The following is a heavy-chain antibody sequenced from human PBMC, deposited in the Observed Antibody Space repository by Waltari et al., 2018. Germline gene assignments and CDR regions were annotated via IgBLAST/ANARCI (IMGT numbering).Heavy chain of an antibody. J-gene: IGHJ3*02. CDR1: GFTFSSYS. D-gene: IGHD1-26*01. CDR3: ARDEAETIVGAILNRGAFDI. V-gene: IGHV3-21*01. Sequence: EVQLVESGGGLVKPGGSLRLSCAAYGFTFSSYSMHWVRQAPGKGQGWVSSISSSSSYIYYADSVKGRFTISRDNAKNSLYLQMNSLRAEDTAVYYCARDEAETIVGAILNRGAFDIWGQGTMVTVSS. CDR2: ISSSSSYI.